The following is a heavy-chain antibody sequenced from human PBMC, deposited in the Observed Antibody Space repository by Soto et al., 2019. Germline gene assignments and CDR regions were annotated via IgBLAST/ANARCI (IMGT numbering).Heavy chain of an antibody. Sequence: AASVKVSCKVSGYTLTELSMHWVRQAPGKGLEWMGGFDPEDGETIYAQKFQGRVTMTEDTSTDTAYMELSSLRSEDTAVYYCATERRVGIAAAGTPHYWGQGTLVTVSS. J-gene: IGHJ4*02. CDR2: FDPEDGET. D-gene: IGHD6-13*01. CDR1: GYTLTELS. V-gene: IGHV1-24*01. CDR3: ATERRVGIAAAGTPHY.